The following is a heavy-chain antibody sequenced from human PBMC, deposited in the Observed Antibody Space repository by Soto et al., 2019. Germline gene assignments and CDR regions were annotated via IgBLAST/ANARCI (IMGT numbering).Heavy chain of an antibody. Sequence: QVQLVQSGAEVKKPGASVKVSCKVSGHTLTELSMHWVRLAPGKGLEWMGGFDPEDGETISAQKFQGRVTMTEDTSTASTYLELSSLRSEDTAVYYCAAGGTRWLHSPFGSWGQGALVTISS. D-gene: IGHD1-1*01. CDR1: GHTLTELS. CDR2: FDPEDGET. J-gene: IGHJ4*02. CDR3: AAGGTRWLHSPFGS. V-gene: IGHV1-24*01.